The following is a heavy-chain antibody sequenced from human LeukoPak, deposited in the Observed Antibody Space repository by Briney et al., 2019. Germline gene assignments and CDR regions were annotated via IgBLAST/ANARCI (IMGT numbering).Heavy chain of an antibody. D-gene: IGHD2-15*01. CDR2: ISSSSSYI. Sequence: GGSPRLSCAASGFTFSSYGMHWVRQAPGKGLEWVSSISSSSSYIYYADSVKGRLTTSRDNAKNSLYLQMNSLRAEDTAVYYCARDDIVVVVAATDYYYGMDVWGQGTTVTVSS. J-gene: IGHJ6*02. CDR1: GFTFSSYG. V-gene: IGHV3-21*01. CDR3: ARDDIVVVVAATDYYYGMDV.